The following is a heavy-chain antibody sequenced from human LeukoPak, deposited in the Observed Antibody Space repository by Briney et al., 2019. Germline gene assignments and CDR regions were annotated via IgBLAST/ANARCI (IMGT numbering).Heavy chain of an antibody. J-gene: IGHJ6*02. V-gene: IGHV1-24*01. CDR1: GYTLTELS. Sequence: ASVKVSCKVSGYTLTELSMHWVRQAPGKGLEWMGGFDPEDGETIYAQKFQGRVTMTEDTSTDTAYMELSSLRSEDTAVHYCATRGYCSSTSCYKYGMDVWGQGTTVTVSS. CDR2: FDPEDGET. D-gene: IGHD2-2*02. CDR3: ATRGYCSSTSCYKYGMDV.